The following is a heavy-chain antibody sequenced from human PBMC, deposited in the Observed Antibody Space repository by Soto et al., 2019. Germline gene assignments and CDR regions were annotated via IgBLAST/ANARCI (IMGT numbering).Heavy chain of an antibody. CDR2: VFYTGFT. CDR1: GASISGSYYY. D-gene: IGHD1-20*01. J-gene: IGHJ4*02. V-gene: IGHV4-39*01. CDR3: ATSQKGYNWNYFDH. Sequence: SETLSLTCAVSGASISGSYYYWTWLRQSPGKGPEWIGSVFYTGFTSYNPSLESRVSVSVDTSKSQFSLKLSAVTAADTAVYYCATSQKGYNWNYFDHWGQGALVTV.